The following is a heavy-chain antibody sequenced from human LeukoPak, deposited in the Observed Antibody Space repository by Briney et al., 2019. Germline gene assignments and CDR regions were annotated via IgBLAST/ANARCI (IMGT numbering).Heavy chain of an antibody. CDR3: TTDTGLTFTGNAFDI. D-gene: IGHD2-8*02. J-gene: IGHJ3*02. CDR2: IKSKTAGGTA. V-gene: IGHV3-15*01. Sequence: GGSLRLSCAASGFTFSNAWMSWVRQAPGKGLEWVGRIKSKTAGGTADYAAPVKGSFTISRDDSKNTLYLQMNSLKTEDTAVYYCTTDTGLTFTGNAFDIWGQGTMVTVSS. CDR1: GFTFSNAW.